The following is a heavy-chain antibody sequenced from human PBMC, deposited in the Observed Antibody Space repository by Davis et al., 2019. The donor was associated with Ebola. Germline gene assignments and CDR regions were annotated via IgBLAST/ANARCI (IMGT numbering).Heavy chain of an antibody. CDR3: ARAEGSGWYHKF. J-gene: IGHJ4*02. Sequence: SETLSLTCTVSGGSISSSSYYWGWIRQPPGKGLVWIGSIYFSGSTYYNPSLKSRVTISVDTSKNQFSLKLSSVTAADTAVYYCARAEGSGWYHKFWGQGNLVTVSS. D-gene: IGHD6-19*01. CDR2: IYFSGST. CDR1: GGSISSSSYY. V-gene: IGHV4-39*01.